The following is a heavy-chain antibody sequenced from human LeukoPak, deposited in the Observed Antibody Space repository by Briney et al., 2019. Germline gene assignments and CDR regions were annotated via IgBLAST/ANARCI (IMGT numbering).Heavy chain of an antibody. CDR2: INHSGST. Sequence: SETLSLTCTVSSGSISNYYWSWIRQPPGKGLEWIGEINHSGSTNYNPSLKSRVTISVDTSKNQFSLKLSSVTAADTAVYYCARTKRITMVRGVINRNKYYFDYWGQGTLVTVSS. V-gene: IGHV4-34*01. D-gene: IGHD3-10*01. CDR1: SGSISNYY. J-gene: IGHJ4*02. CDR3: ARTKRITMVRGVINRNKYYFDY.